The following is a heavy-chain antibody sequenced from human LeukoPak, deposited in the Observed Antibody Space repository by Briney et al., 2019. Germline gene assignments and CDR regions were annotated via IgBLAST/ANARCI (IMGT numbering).Heavy chain of an antibody. CDR3: ARHGRIRNSYGYGGNWFDP. CDR2: IYYSAST. V-gene: IGHV4-39*01. D-gene: IGHD5-18*01. CDR1: GGFISSSSYY. Sequence: SSETLSLTCTVSGGFISSSSYYWGWIRQPPGKGLEWIGSIYYSASTYYHPSLKSRVTISVDTSKNQFSLKLSSVTAADTAVYYCARHGRIRNSYGYGGNWFDPWGQGTLVTVSS. J-gene: IGHJ5*02.